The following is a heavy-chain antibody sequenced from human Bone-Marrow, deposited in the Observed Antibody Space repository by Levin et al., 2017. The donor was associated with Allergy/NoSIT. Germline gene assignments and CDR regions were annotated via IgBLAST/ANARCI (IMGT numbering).Heavy chain of an antibody. V-gene: IGHV5-51*01. CDR3: ARQYCTSTSCYSLDAFDI. Sequence: GASVKVSCKGSGYSFTSYWIGWVRQMPGKGLEWMGIIYPGDSESRYSPSFQGQVTISADKSISTAYLQWSSLKASDTAMYYCARQYCTSTSCYSLDAFDIWGQGTMVTVSS. J-gene: IGHJ3*02. D-gene: IGHD2-2*01. CDR2: IYPGDSES. CDR1: GYSFTSYW.